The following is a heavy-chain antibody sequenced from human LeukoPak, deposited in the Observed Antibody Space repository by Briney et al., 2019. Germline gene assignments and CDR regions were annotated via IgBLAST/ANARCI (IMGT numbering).Heavy chain of an antibody. Sequence: GESQRLSCAASGFTFSAYGMSWVRQAPGKGLEWVSHISDTVRDTWYANSVKGRFIISRDNSRDTVYLQMSSLRPEDTALYFCAKDNYGGIFASWGQGTLVTVSS. D-gene: IGHD4-17*01. CDR3: AKDNYGGIFAS. CDR1: GFTFSAYG. J-gene: IGHJ4*02. CDR2: ISDTVRDT. V-gene: IGHV3-23*01.